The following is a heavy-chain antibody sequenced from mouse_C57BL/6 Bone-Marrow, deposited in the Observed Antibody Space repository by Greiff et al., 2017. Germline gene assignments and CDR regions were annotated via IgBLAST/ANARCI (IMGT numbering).Heavy chain of an antibody. J-gene: IGHJ4*01. CDR2: INSDGGST. D-gene: IGHD2-4*01. V-gene: IGHV5-2*01. CDR1: EYEFPSHD. CDR3: ASPTMTTTGYAMDY. Sequence: EVKLMESGGGLVQPGESLKLSCESNEYEFPSHDMSWVRKTPEKRLELVAAINSDGGSTYYPDTMERRFIISRDNTKKTLYLQMSSLRSEDTALDYCASPTMTTTGYAMDYWGQGTSVTVSS.